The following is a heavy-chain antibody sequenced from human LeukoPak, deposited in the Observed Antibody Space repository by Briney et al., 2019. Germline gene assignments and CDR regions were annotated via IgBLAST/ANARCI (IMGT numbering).Heavy chain of an antibody. Sequence: SETLSRNCTVSGGSITSYYWTWIRQPPGKGLEWIGYIYFTGTTTYNPSLKSRVTISVDTSKNQFSLKLSSVTAADTAVYHCAIGGYYNYMDLWGKGTTVTVSS. CDR2: IYFTGTT. V-gene: IGHV4-59*01. CDR3: AIGGYYNYMDL. J-gene: IGHJ6*03. CDR1: GGSITSYY.